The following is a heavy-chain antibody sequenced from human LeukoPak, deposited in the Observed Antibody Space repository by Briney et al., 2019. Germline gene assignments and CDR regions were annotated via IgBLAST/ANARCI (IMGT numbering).Heavy chain of an antibody. D-gene: IGHD2-15*01. J-gene: IGHJ6*02. CDR2: ISASGSRT. CDR3: AKAQGSCGGDTCQHAVDV. CDR1: GFIFNNYA. Sequence: PGGSLRLSCAASGFIFNNYAIAWVRQGPGKGLEWVSGISASGSRTYYADSVKGRFTISRDNSKNTLFLQMNSLRAEDTAVYYCAKAQGSCGGDTCQHAVDVWGQGTTVTVSS. V-gene: IGHV3-23*01.